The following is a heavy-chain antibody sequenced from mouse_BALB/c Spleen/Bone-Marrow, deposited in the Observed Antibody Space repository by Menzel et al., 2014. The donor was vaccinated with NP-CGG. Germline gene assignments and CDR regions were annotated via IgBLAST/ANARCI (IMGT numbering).Heavy chain of an antibody. J-gene: IGHJ1*01. D-gene: IGHD1-2*01. V-gene: IGHV5-12-1*01. Sequence: EVQRVESGGGLVKPGGSLKLSCAASGFAFSSYDMPWVRQTPEKRLEWVAYISSGGGSTYYPDTVKGRFTISRDNAKNTLYLQMSSLKSEDTAMYYCARQGYGYVDFDVWGAGTTVTVSS. CDR1: GFAFSSYD. CDR2: ISSGGGST. CDR3: ARQGYGYVDFDV.